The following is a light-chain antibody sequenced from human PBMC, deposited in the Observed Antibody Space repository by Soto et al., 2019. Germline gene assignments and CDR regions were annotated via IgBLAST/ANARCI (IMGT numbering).Light chain of an antibody. CDR3: QSYDSSMSGSVL. J-gene: IGLJ2*01. V-gene: IGLV1-40*01. CDR1: SSNIGAGYD. CDR2: GNS. Sequence: QSVLTQPPSVSGAPGQRVTIYCTGSSSNIGAGYDVHWYQQLPGTAPKLLIYGNSNRPSGVPDRFSGSKSGTSASLAITGLQAEYEADYYCQSYDSSMSGSVLFGGGTKLTVL.